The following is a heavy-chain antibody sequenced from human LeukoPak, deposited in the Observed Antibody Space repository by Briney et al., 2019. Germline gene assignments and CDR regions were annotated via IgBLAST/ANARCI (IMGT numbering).Heavy chain of an antibody. V-gene: IGHV3-11*04. J-gene: IGHJ6*03. CDR2: ISSSGSTI. D-gene: IGHD1-26*01. CDR3: ARDSYSGNKIVGATLYYYYYYYMDV. Sequence: GGSLRLSCAASGFSVSDYYMSWIRQAPGKGLEWVSYISSSGSTIYYADSVKGRFTISRDNAKNSLFVQMNSLRAEDTAVYYCARDSYSGNKIVGATLYYYYYYYMDVWGKGTTVTVSS. CDR1: GFSVSDYY.